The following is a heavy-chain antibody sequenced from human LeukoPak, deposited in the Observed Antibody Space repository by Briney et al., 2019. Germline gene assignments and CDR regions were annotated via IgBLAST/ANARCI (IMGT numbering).Heavy chain of an antibody. Sequence: SVKVSCKASGYTFISYGISWVRQAPGQGLEWMGGIIPIFGTANYAQKFQGRVTITADESTSTAYMELSSLRSEDTAVYYCARETDYYFDYWGQGTLVTVSS. V-gene: IGHV1-69*13. J-gene: IGHJ4*02. CDR2: IIPIFGTA. CDR1: GYTFISYG. CDR3: ARETDYYFDY.